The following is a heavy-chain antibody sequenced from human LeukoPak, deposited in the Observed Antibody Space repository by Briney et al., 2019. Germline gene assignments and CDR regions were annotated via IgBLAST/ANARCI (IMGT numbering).Heavy chain of an antibody. J-gene: IGHJ4*02. D-gene: IGHD1-7*01. CDR3: AKRVTGTILDY. Sequence: GGSLRPSCAASGFTFSSYAMSWVRQAPGKGLEWVSAISGSGGSTYYADSVKGRFTISRDNSKNTLYLQMNSPRAEDTAVYYCAKRVTGTILDYWGQGTLVTVSS. CDR2: ISGSGGST. V-gene: IGHV3-23*01. CDR1: GFTFSSYA.